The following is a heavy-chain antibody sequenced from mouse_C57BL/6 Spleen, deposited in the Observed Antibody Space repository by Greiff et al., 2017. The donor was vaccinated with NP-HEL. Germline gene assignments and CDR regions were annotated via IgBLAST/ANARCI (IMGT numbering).Heavy chain of an antibody. CDR1: GFTFSDYG. D-gene: IGHD1-1*01. J-gene: IGHJ1*03. V-gene: IGHV5-15*01. CDR3: ARHPYYYGSSYRYFDV. CDR2: ISNLAYSI. Sequence: EVKLVESGGGLVQPGGSLKLSCAASGFTFSDYGMAWVRQAPRKGPEWVAFISNLAYSIYYADTVTGRFPISRENAKNTLYLEMSSLRSEDTAMYYCARHPYYYGSSYRYFDVWGTGTTVTVSS.